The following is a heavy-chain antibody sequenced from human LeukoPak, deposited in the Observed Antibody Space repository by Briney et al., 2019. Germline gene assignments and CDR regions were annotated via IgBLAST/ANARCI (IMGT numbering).Heavy chain of an antibody. J-gene: IGHJ4*02. Sequence: GGSLRLSCAASGFTLSSYAMSWVRQGPGKGLEWVSAISVSGNTYHADSVKGRFTISRDSSKNTLNLQMNSLRADDTAVYYCARLRGNTMVEYWGQGTLVTVSS. D-gene: IGHD3-10*01. CDR1: GFTLSSYA. CDR3: ARLRGNTMVEY. CDR2: ISVSGNT. V-gene: IGHV3-23*01.